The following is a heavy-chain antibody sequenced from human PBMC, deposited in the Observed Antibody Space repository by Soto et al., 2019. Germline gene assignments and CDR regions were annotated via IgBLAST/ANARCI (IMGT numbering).Heavy chain of an antibody. D-gene: IGHD2-21*01. Sequence: EVQLLESGGGLVQPGGSLRLSCAATGITFSSYAMTWVRQAPGKGLEWVSSISESGAITYYADSVKGRFTISRDNSKNPRYLQLDSLRAEDTAIYYCAKGAGVVIRYFDHWGQGTLVTVSS. CDR3: AKGAGVVIRYFDH. J-gene: IGHJ4*02. CDR2: ISESGAIT. V-gene: IGHV3-23*01. CDR1: GITFSSYA.